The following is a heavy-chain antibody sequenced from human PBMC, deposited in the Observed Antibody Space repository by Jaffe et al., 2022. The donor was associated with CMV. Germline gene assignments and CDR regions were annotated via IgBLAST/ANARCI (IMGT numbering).Heavy chain of an antibody. D-gene: IGHD5-18*01. CDR3: AKVLPGYRSGFGASDF. Sequence: QVQLVESGGGVVQPGKSLRLSCAASGFTFSIYGMHWVRQAPGKGLEWVAVISYDGSYKSHADSVKGRFTISRDNSKNTLYLQMNSLRDEDTAVYYCAKVLPGYRSGFGASDFWGQGTMVTVSS. J-gene: IGHJ3*01. V-gene: IGHV3-30*18. CDR2: ISYDGSYK. CDR1: GFTFSIYG.